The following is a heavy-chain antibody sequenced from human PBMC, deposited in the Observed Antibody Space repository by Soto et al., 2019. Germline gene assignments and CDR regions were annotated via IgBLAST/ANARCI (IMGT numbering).Heavy chain of an antibody. D-gene: IGHD3-10*01. J-gene: IGHJ6*02. Sequence: PGGSLRLSCAASGFTFSSYGMHWVRQAPGKGLEWVAVIWYDGSNKYYADSVKGRFTISRDNSKNTLCLQMNSLRAEDTAVYYCARDRGSGYYGMDVWGQGTTVTVSS. CDR1: GFTFSSYG. CDR2: IWYDGSNK. V-gene: IGHV3-33*01. CDR3: ARDRGSGYYGMDV.